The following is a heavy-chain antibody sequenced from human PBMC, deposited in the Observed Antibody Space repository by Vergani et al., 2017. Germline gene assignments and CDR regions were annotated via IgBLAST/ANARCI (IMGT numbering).Heavy chain of an antibody. CDR2: ISNDGSNK. D-gene: IGHD6-13*01. CDR3: AKEGYSSSWYGPNYY. V-gene: IGHV3-30*18. J-gene: IGHJ4*02. CDR1: GIIFSTYG. Sequence: QVQLVESGGGVVQPGRSLRLSCAASGIIFSTYGMHWVRQAPGKGLEWVAVISNDGSNKYYADSVKGRFTISRDNSKNTLYLQMNSLRAEDTAVYYCAKEGYSSSWYGPNYYWGQGTLVTVSS.